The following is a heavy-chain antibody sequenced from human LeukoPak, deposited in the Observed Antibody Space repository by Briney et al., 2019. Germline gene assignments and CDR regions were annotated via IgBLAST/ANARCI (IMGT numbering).Heavy chain of an antibody. CDR3: ARDQSLDYGDSNWFDP. CDR2: INPNSSGT. V-gene: IGHV1-2*02. D-gene: IGHD4-17*01. CDR1: GYTFTGYY. Sequence: ASVKVSCKASGYTFTGYYMHWVRQAPGQGLEWMGWINPNSSGTNYAQKFQGRVTMTRDTSTSTAYMELSRLRSDDTAVYYCARDQSLDYGDSNWFDPWGQGTLVTVSS. J-gene: IGHJ5*02.